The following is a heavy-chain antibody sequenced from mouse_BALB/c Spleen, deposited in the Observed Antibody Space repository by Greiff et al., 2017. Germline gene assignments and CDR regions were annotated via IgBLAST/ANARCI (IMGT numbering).Heavy chain of an antibody. CDR1: GYTFTSYW. J-gene: IGHJ3*01. D-gene: IGHD1-1*01. Sequence: LQQPGSKLVRPGASVKLSCKASGYTFTSYWMHWVKQRPGQGLEWIGNIYPGSGSTNYDEKFKSKATLTVDTSSSTAYMQLSSLTSEDSAVYYCTTVATGADWGQGTLVTVSA. V-gene: IGHV1S22*01. CDR2: IYPGSGST. CDR3: TTVATGAD.